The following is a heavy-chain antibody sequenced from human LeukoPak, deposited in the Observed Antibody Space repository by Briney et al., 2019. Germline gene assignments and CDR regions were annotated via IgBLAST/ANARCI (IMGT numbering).Heavy chain of an antibody. CDR2: ISGSGGST. Sequence: GGSLRLSCAASGFTFSNYAMSWVRQAPGKGLEWVSAISGSGGSTYYADSVKGRFTISRDNSKNTLYLQMNSLRAEDTAVYYCARENYDSSGYYFDYWGQGTLVTVSS. V-gene: IGHV3-23*01. CDR1: GFTFSNYA. D-gene: IGHD3-22*01. J-gene: IGHJ4*02. CDR3: ARENYDSSGYYFDY.